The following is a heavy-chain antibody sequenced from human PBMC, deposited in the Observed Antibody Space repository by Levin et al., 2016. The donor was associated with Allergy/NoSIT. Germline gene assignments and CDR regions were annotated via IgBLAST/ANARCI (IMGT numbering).Heavy chain of an antibody. Sequence: SVKVSCKASGGTFSSYAISWVRQAPGQGLEWMGGIIPIFGTANYAQKFQGRVTITADKSTSTAYMELSSLRSEDTAVYYCARALVVVPAASRDLASFYNWFDPWGQGTLVTVSS. D-gene: IGHD2-2*01. CDR3: ARALVVVPAASRDLASFYNWFDP. CDR2: IIPIFGTA. CDR1: GGTFSSYA. J-gene: IGHJ5*02. V-gene: IGHV1-69*06.